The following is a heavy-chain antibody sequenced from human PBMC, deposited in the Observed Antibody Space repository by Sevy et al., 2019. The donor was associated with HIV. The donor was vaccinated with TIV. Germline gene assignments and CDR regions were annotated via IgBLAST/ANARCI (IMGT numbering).Heavy chain of an antibody. CDR3: ARDRNGGYDFWSGYSTRYYYGMDV. CDR1: GFTFSSYA. J-gene: IGHJ6*02. V-gene: IGHV3-30*04. CDR2: ISYDGSNK. Sequence: GGSLRLSCAASGFTFSSYAMHWVRQAPGKGLEWVAVISYDGSNKYYADSVKGRFTISRDNSKNTRYLQMNSLRAEDTAVYYCARDRNGGYDFWSGYSTRYYYGMDVWGQGTTVTVSS. D-gene: IGHD3-3*01.